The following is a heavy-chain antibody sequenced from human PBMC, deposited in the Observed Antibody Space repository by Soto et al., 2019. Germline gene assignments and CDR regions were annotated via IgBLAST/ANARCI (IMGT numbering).Heavy chain of an antibody. V-gene: IGHV4-4*07. CDR2: ISTSGST. CDR1: SGSISNYY. J-gene: IGHJ5*02. CDR3: AGSNINPGAIVNWFDT. Sequence: PSETLSLTCTVSSGSISNYYWSWIRQPAGEGLEWIGRISTSGSTIYNPSLQSRVTMSVDTSKNEFSLKLTSVTAADTAVYYCAGSNINPGAIVNWFDTWGQGILVTVSS. D-gene: IGHD2-21*01.